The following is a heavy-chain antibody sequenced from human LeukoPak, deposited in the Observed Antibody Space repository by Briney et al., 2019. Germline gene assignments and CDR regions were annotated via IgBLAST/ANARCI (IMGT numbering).Heavy chain of an antibody. D-gene: IGHD1-7*01. CDR3: AKAGTGTTNYYYYMDV. J-gene: IGHJ6*03. CDR1: GFTFDDYG. CDR2: ISGSGGST. Sequence: GGSLRLSCAASGFTFDDYGMSWVRQAPGKGLEWVSAISGSGGSTYYADSVKGRFTISRDNSKNTLYLQMNSLRAEDTAVYYCAKAGTGTTNYYYYMDVWGKGTTVTVSS. V-gene: IGHV3-23*01.